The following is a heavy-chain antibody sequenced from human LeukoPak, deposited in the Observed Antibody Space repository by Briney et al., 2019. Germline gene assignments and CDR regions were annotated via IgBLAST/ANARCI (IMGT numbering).Heavy chain of an antibody. CDR1: EFPFSVYE. J-gene: IGHJ4*02. CDR3: ALLAVASDFDY. D-gene: IGHD6-19*01. CDR2: IASSGTTI. Sequence: GGSLRLSCAVSEFPFSVYEMNWVRQAPGKGLEWVSNIASSGTTIYYTDSVKGRVSISRDNAKSSLYLQMNSLRVEDTAVYYCALLAVASDFDYWGQGALVTVSS. V-gene: IGHV3-48*03.